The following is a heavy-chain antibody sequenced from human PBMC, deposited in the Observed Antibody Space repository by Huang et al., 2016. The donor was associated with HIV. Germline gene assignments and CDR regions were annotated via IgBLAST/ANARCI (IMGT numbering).Heavy chain of an antibody. CDR2: ISPIAGTA. V-gene: IGHV1-69*13. CDR3: ARDGGRGYSYGYMDS. J-gene: IGHJ1*01. D-gene: IGHD5-18*01. Sequence: QVQLVQSGAEVKKPGSSVKVSCKASGGTFNSQTVRWVRQAPGQGLGWMGGISPIAGTANYAQKFQGRGTITADDSTSTAHMELSSLTSEDTAMYYCARDGGRGYSYGYMDSWGQGTLVTVSS. CDR1: GGTFNSQT.